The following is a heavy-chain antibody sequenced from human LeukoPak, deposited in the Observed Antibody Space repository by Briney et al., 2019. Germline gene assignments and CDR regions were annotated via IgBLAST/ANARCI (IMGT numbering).Heavy chain of an antibody. V-gene: IGHV3-49*03. J-gene: IGHJ4*02. CDR1: GFNFGDYG. CDR2: IRRKAYVGTA. D-gene: IGHD1-1*01. Sequence: GGSLRLSCTASGFNFGDYGMSWFRQAPGKGLEWVGLIRRKAYVGTAEYAASVKGRFTISRDDSKAIAYLQMNSLKTEDTAVYHCTRDRGAYNLYDYWGQGTLVTVSS. CDR3: TRDRGAYNLYDY.